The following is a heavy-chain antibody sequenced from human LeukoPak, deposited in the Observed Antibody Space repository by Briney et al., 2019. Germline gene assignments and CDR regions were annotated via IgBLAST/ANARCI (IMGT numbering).Heavy chain of an antibody. Sequence: PGGSLGLSCAASGFTFSSCAMHWVRQAPGKGLEWVAVISYDGSNKYYADSVKGRFTISRDNSKNTLYLQMNSLRAEDTAVYYCAAYIVHGYWGQGTLATVSS. J-gene: IGHJ4*02. CDR1: GFTFSSCA. V-gene: IGHV3-30-3*01. CDR3: AAYIVHGY. D-gene: IGHD2-15*01. CDR2: ISYDGSNK.